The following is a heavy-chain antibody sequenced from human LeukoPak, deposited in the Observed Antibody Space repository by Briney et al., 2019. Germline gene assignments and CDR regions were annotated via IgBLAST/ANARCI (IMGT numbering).Heavy chain of an antibody. V-gene: IGHV1-2*02. J-gene: IGHJ6*02. CDR3: ATWDLSQKYCTNGVCYYYYGMDV. CDR2: INPNSGGT. D-gene: IGHD2-8*01. Sequence: ASVKVSCKASGYTFTGYYMHWVRQAPGQGPEWMGWINPNSGGTNYAQKFQGRVTMTRDTSISTAYMELSRLRSDDTAVYYCATWDLSQKYCTNGVCYYYYGMDVWGQGTTVTVSS. CDR1: GYTFTGYY.